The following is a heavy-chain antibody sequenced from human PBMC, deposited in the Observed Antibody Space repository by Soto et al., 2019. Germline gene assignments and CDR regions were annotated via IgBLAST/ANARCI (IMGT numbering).Heavy chain of an antibody. J-gene: IGHJ4*02. CDR2: ISWNSGSI. D-gene: IGHD4-17*01. CDR3: AKVPYGDYGGDHFDY. CDR1: GFTFDDYG. Sequence: VHLVESGGALVQPGRSLRLSCAAFGFTFDDYGMHWVRKVPGKGLEWVSGISWNSGSIGYADSVKGRFTISRDNAKNSLYLEMNSLRAEDTALYYCAKVPYGDYGGDHFDYWGQGTLVTVSS. V-gene: IGHV3-9*01.